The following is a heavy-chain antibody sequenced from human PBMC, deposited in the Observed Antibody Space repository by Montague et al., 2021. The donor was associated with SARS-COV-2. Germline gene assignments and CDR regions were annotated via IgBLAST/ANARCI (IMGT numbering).Heavy chain of an antibody. CDR1: GGSFSGYY. CDR3: ARGLSVSYSGGWVPGALFDFYPYMDV. D-gene: IGHD6-25*01. V-gene: IGHV4-34*01. Sequence: SETLSLTCAVYGGSFSGYYWSWIRRPPGKGLEWIGESNHSGGTNYNPYLKGRVTISVDTSKNQCSLKLTSVTAADTTVYYCARGLSVSYSGGWVPGALFDFYPYMDVWAKGTTVTVSS. J-gene: IGHJ6*03. CDR2: SNHSGGT.